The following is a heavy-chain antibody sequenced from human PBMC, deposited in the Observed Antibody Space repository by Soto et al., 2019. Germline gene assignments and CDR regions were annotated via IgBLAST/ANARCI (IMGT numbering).Heavy chain of an antibody. V-gene: IGHV3-30*03. D-gene: IGHD6-19*01. CDR1: GFAFTNYG. CDR3: ARDVAMPTGLGLGY. J-gene: IGHJ4*02. CDR2: ISNDGSKK. Sequence: QVQVVESGGGVVQPGTSLRLSCAASGFAFTNYGIHWVRHAPGKGLEWVAHISNDGSKKFYGDSVKGRFTISRDNSENTVYLQMTSLRPDDTAVFYCARDVAMPTGLGLGYWGQGTLVTVSS.